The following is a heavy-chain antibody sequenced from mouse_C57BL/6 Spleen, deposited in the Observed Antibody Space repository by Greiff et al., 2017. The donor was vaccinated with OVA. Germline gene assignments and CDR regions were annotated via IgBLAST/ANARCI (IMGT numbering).Heavy chain of an antibody. CDR1: GYTFTDYN. D-gene: IGHD3-3*01. CDR2: INPNNGGT. J-gene: IGHJ2*01. V-gene: IGHV1-22*01. Sequence: VQLKESGPELVKPGASVKMSCKASGYTFTDYNMHWVKQSHGKSLEWIGYINPNNGGTSYNQKFKGKATLTVNKSSSTAYMELRSLTSEDSAVYYCALGYYFDYWGQGTTLTVSS. CDR3: ALGYYFDY.